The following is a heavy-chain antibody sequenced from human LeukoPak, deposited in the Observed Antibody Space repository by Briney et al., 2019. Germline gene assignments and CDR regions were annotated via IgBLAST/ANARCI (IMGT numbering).Heavy chain of an antibody. CDR2: INPNSGGT. J-gene: IGHJ6*02. CDR3: ARDLGYCSGGSCYYQMYYYGMDV. D-gene: IGHD2-15*01. V-gene: IGHV1-2*06. Sequence: GASVKVSCKASGYTFTGYYMHWVRQAPGQGLEWMGRINPNSGGTNYAQKFQGRVTMTRDTSISTAYMELSRLRSDDTAVYYCARDLGYCSGGSCYYQMYYYGMDVWGQGTTVTVSS. CDR1: GYTFTGYY.